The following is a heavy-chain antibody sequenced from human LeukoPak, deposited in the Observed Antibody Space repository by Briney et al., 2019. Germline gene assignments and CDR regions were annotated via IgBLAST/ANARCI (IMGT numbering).Heavy chain of an antibody. D-gene: IGHD5-18*01. V-gene: IGHV3-21*01. CDR1: RFTFSSYR. J-gene: IGHJ4*02. CDR3: ARDNTAVGDGLDY. Sequence: GGSLRLSCAASRFTFSSYRMNWVRRAPGKGLEWVSSISSSGSYIYHADSVKGRFTISRDNAKNSLYLQMNSLRAEDTAVYYCARDNTAVGDGLDYWGQGTLVTVSS. CDR2: ISSSGSYI.